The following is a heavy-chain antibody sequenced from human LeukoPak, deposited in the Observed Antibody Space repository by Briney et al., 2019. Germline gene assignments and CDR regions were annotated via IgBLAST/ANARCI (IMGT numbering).Heavy chain of an antibody. J-gene: IGHJ6*03. CDR2: IYRSGST. CDR3: ARGDCSSTICYSPMDV. Sequence: PSETLSLTCTVSCYSISSGYYWVWIRQTPGKGLEWIGSIYRSGSTNYNPSLKSRVTISVDTSKNQFSLKVNSVTAADTALYYCARGDCSSTICYSPMDVWGKGTTVTVSS. V-gene: IGHV4-38-2*02. D-gene: IGHD2-2*01. CDR1: CYSISSGYY.